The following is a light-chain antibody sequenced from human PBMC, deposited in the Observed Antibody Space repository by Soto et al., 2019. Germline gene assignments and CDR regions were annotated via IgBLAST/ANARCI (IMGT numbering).Light chain of an antibody. CDR3: NSYTSRSSGV. CDR2: DVF. J-gene: IGLJ1*01. Sequence: QSVLTQPASVSGSPGHSITISCTGPSSDVGGYHYASWYQPHPGKAPKLMIYDVFNRPSGVSKRFSGSKSGNTASLTISGLRAEHEADYYCNSYTSRSSGVFGTGNKVTVL. V-gene: IGLV2-14*01. CDR1: SSDVGGYHY.